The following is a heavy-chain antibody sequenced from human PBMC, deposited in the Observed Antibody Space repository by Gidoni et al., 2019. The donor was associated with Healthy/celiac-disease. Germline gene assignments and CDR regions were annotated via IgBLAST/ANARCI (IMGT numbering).Heavy chain of an antibody. V-gene: IGHV4-59*08. CDR2: IYYSGST. Sequence: QAQLPESGPGLVKPSETLSLTCTVSGVSISSYYWSSIRQPPGKGLEWIGYIYYSGSTNYNPSLKSRVTISVDTSKNQFSLKLSSVTAADTAVYYCARHRGFCSGGSCPVYDYYGMDVWGQGTTVTVSS. CDR3: ARHRGFCSGGSCPVYDYYGMDV. J-gene: IGHJ6*02. CDR1: GVSISSYY. D-gene: IGHD2-15*01.